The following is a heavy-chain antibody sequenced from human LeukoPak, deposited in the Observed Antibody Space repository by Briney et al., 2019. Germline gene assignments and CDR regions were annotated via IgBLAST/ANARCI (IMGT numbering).Heavy chain of an antibody. D-gene: IGHD2-2*01. CDR3: ARAPIPADIVVVPAAQLGYYFDY. CDR2: IIPIFGTA. CDR1: GGTFSSYA. Sequence: SVKVSCKASGGTFSSYAISWVRQPPGQGLEWMGGIIPIFGTANYAQKFQGRVTITADESTSTAYMELSSLRSEDTAVYYCARAPIPADIVVVPAAQLGYYFDYWGQGTLVTVSS. V-gene: IGHV1-69*13. J-gene: IGHJ4*02.